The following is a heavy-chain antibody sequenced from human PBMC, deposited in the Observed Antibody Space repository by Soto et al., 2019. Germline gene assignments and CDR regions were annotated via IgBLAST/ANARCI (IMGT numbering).Heavy chain of an antibody. CDR2: ISWNSGSI. V-gene: IGHV3-9*01. J-gene: IGHJ3*02. D-gene: IGHD3-10*01. CDR1: GFTFDDYA. CDR3: AKARAGMAYGTAFDI. Sequence: PGGSLRLSCAASGFTFDDYAMHWVRQAPGKGLEWVSGISWNSGSIGYADSVKGRFTISRDNAKNSLYLQMNSLRAEDTALYYCAKARAGMAYGTAFDIWGQGTMVTV.